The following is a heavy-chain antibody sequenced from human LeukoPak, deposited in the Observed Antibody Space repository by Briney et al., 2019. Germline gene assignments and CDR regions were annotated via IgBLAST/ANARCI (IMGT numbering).Heavy chain of an antibody. V-gene: IGHV4-39*07. Sequence: SETLSLTCTVSGGSISSSSYYWGWVRQPPGKGLEWIGSIYYSGSTYYNPSLKSRVTISVDTSKNQFSLKLSSVTAADTAVYYCATLYSNFWSGYYMEWFDPWGQGTLVTVSS. CDR3: ATLYSNFWSGYYMEWFDP. CDR2: IYYSGST. J-gene: IGHJ5*02. CDR1: GGSISSSSYY. D-gene: IGHD3-3*01.